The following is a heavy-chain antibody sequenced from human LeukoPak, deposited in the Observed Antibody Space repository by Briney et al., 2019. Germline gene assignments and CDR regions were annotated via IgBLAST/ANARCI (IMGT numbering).Heavy chain of an antibody. J-gene: IGHJ4*02. Sequence: SETLSLTCTVSGGSISSYYWSWIRQPPGKGLEWIGYIYYSGSTNYNPSLKSRVTISVDTSKNQFSLRLSSVTAADTAVYYCARNNLRYSSSWYRIDYWGQGTLVTVSS. D-gene: IGHD6-13*01. CDR3: ARNNLRYSSSWYRIDY. V-gene: IGHV4-59*08. CDR1: GGSISSYY. CDR2: IYYSGST.